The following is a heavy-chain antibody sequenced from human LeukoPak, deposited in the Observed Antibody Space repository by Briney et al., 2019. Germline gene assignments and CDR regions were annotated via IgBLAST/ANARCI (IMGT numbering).Heavy chain of an antibody. CDR3: ARVLVLGELNCFYL. D-gene: IGHD3-16*01. V-gene: IGHV4-61*02. J-gene: IGHJ5*02. CDR1: GGAISSESYY. Sequence: PSETLSLTCTVSGGAISSESYYWSWIRQPAGKGLEWIGRIYTSGITNYNPSLKSRFTISVDTSKSQFSLNLSSVTAADTAVYYCARVLVLGELNCFYLWGKGTLVTVSA. CDR2: IYTSGIT.